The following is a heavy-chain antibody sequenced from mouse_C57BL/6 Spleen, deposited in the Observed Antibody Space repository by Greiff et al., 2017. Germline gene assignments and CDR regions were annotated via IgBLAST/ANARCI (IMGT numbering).Heavy chain of an antibody. CDR3: ARKLITTVVPYYYAMDY. J-gene: IGHJ4*01. CDR2: IWTGGGT. D-gene: IGHD1-1*01. V-gene: IGHV2-9-1*01. CDR1: GFSLTSSA. Sequence: VQLQESGPGLVAPSQSLSITCTVSGFSLTSSAISWVRQPPGKGLEWLGVIWTGGGTNYNSALQSRLSISKDNSKSQVFLKMNSLQTDDTARYYCARKLITTVVPYYYAMDYWGQGTSVTVSS.